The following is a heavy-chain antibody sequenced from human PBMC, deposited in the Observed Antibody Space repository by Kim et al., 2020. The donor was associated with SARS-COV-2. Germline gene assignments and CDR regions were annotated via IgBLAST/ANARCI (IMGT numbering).Heavy chain of an antibody. J-gene: IGHJ4*02. CDR2: MNQDGGEQ. CDR3: ASASDYSSFDY. CDR1: GLTFNRYW. V-gene: IGHV3-7*01. Sequence: GGSLRLSCEVSGLTFNRYWMNWVRQAPGKGLEWVANMNQDGGEQYFADSVRGRFTISRDNAKSSVFLHMNSLRGEDTAVYYCASASDYSSFDYWGQGTLVTVSS. D-gene: IGHD4-17*01.